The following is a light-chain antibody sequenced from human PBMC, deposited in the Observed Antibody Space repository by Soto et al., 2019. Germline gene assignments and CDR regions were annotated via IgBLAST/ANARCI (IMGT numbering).Light chain of an antibody. V-gene: IGLV2-8*01. Sequence: QSVLTQPPSASGSPGQSVTIYCTGTSCDVGGYNYVSWYQQHPGKAPKLMIYEVSKRPSGVPDRFSGSKSGNTASLTVCGLQAEDEADYYCSSYAGSNNVVFGGGTELTVL. CDR1: SCDVGGYNY. CDR3: SSYAGSNNVV. CDR2: EVS. J-gene: IGLJ2*01.